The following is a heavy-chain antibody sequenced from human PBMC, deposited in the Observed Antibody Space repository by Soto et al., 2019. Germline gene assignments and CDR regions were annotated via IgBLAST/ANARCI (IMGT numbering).Heavy chain of an antibody. D-gene: IGHD3-3*01. V-gene: IGHV3-49*03. Sequence: GGSLRLSCTASGFTFGDYAMSWFRQAPGKGLEWVGFIRSKAYGGTTEYAASVKGRFTISRDDSKSIAYLQMNSLKTEDTAVYYCTRDLYYDFWSAWGYYYMDVWGKGTTVTVSS. J-gene: IGHJ6*03. CDR2: IRSKAYGGTT. CDR1: GFTFGDYA. CDR3: TRDLYYDFWSAWGYYYMDV.